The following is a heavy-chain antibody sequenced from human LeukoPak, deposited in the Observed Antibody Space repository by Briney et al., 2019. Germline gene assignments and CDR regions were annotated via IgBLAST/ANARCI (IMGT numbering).Heavy chain of an antibody. CDR3: ARVSSRGSSPGDY. CDR1: GYTLTELS. D-gene: IGHD3-16*01. Sequence: ASVKVSCKVSGYTLTELSMHWVRQAPGKGLEWMGGFDPEDGETIYAQKFQGRVTMTTDTSTSTAYMELRSLRSDDTAVYYCARVSSRGSSPGDYWGQGTLVTVSS. J-gene: IGHJ4*02. CDR2: FDPEDGET. V-gene: IGHV1-24*01.